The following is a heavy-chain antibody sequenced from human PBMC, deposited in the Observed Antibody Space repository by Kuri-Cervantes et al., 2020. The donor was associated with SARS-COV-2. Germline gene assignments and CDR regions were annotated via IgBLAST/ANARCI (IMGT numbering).Heavy chain of an antibody. Sequence: GGSLRLSSAASGFTFVDYGMSWVRQAPGKGLEWVSGINWNGGSTGYADSVKGRFTISRDNAKNSLYLQMNSLRAEDTALYYCARDLSDSSTPPHDPWGQGTLVTVSS. J-gene: IGHJ5*02. CDR3: ARDLSDSSTPPHDP. V-gene: IGHV3-20*04. D-gene: IGHD2-2*01. CDR1: GFTFVDYG. CDR2: INWNGGST.